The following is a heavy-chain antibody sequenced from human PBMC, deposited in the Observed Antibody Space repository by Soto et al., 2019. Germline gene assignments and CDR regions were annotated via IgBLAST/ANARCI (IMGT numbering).Heavy chain of an antibody. CDR1: GFTFSSYS. CDR3: AREPFPYCSGGSCQKNDYFDY. CDR2: ISSSSSTI. D-gene: IGHD2-15*01. V-gene: IGHV3-48*01. Sequence: EVQLVESGGGLVQPGGSLRLSCAASGFTFSSYSMNWVRQAPGKGLEWVSYISSSSSTIYYADSVKGRFTISRDNAKNSLYLQMNSLRAEDTAVYYCAREPFPYCSGGSCQKNDYFDYWGQGTLVTVSS. J-gene: IGHJ4*02.